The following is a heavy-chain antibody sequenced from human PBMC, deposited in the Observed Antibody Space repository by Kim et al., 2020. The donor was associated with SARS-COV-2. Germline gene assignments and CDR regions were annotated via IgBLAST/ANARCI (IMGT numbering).Heavy chain of an antibody. CDR3: ARDFGLDSSGWITY. V-gene: IGHV3-7*03. CDR1: GFTFSSYW. Sequence: GGSLRLSCAASGFTFSSYWMSWVRQAPGKGLEWVANIKQDGSEKYYVDSVKGRFTISRDNAKNSLYLQMNSLRAEDTAVYYCARDFGLDSSGWITYWGQGTLVTVSS. J-gene: IGHJ4*02. D-gene: IGHD6-19*01. CDR2: IKQDGSEK.